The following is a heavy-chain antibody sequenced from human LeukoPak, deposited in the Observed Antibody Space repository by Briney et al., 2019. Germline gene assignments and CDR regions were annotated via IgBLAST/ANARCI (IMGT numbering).Heavy chain of an antibody. D-gene: IGHD6-19*01. J-gene: IGHJ4*02. CDR3: ATSGDRSGWYVNF. CDR1: GGTFSSYA. V-gene: IGHV1-2*02. Sequence: EASVKVSCKASGGTFSSYAISWVRQAPGQGLEWMGWINPDNGGTGYAQKFQGRVTMTGATPISTVYMELSSLRSDDTATYFCATSGDRSGWYVNFWGQGTLVIVSS. CDR2: INPDNGGT.